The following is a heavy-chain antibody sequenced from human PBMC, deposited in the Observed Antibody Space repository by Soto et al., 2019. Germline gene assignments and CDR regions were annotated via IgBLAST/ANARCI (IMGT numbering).Heavy chain of an antibody. CDR2: IYYSGST. CDR1: GGSISSSSYY. Sequence: SETLSLTCTVSGGSISSSSYYWGWIRQPPGKGLEWIGSIYYSGSTYYNPSLKSRVTISVDTSKNQFSLKLSSVTAADTAVYYCARLYYDILTGYYKTAFFDYWGQGTLVTVSS. CDR3: ARLYYDILTGYYKTAFFDY. V-gene: IGHV4-39*01. D-gene: IGHD3-9*01. J-gene: IGHJ4*02.